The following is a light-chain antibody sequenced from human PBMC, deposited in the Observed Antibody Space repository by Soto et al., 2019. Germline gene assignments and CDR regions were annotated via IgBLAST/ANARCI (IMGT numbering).Light chain of an antibody. V-gene: IGKV3-20*01. CDR2: DAS. CDR3: QQYGSSAPIT. J-gene: IGKJ5*01. Sequence: EIVLTQSPGTLSLSPGERATLSCRASQSVSSNYLAWYQQKTGQAPSLLIYDASSRATGIPDRFSGSGSGTDFTLTISRLEPEDVAMYYCQQYGSSAPITFGQGTRLEIE. CDR1: QSVSSNY.